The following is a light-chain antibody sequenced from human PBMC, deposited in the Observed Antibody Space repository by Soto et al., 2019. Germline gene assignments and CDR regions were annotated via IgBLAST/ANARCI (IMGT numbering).Light chain of an antibody. CDR3: QPYNNWPLT. CDR1: QGIGDT. Sequence: EVVSIQSPSTLSVSQGEGATLSCRASQGIGDTLAWYQHKPGQTPRLLIYDTSTRATGVPTRFSGSRSGAEFTLTINSLQSEDFAVYYCQPYNNWPLTFGGGSKVDVK. CDR2: DTS. V-gene: IGKV3-15*01. J-gene: IGKJ4*01.